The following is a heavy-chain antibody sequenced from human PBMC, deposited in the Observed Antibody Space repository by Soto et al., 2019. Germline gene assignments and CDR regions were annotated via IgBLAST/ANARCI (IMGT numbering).Heavy chain of an antibody. V-gene: IGHV4-39*01. D-gene: IGHD3-3*01. J-gene: IGHJ6*02. CDR2: IYYSGST. Sequence: SETLSLTCTVSGGSISSSSYYWGWIRQPPGKGLEWIGSIYYSGSTYYNPSLKSRVTISVDTSKNQFSLKLSSVTAADTAVYYCARHYDFWSAQLAYYYYYGMDVWGQGTTVTVTS. CDR3: ARHYDFWSAQLAYYYYYGMDV. CDR1: GGSISSSSYY.